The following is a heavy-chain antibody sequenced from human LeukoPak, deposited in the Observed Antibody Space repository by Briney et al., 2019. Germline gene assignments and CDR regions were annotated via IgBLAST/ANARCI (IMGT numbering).Heavy chain of an antibody. Sequence: SETLSLTCTVSGGSISSSSYYWGWIRQPPGKGLEWIGSIYYSGSTYYNPSLKSRVTISVDMSKKQFSLNVSSVTAADTAVYYCARPHRGYSYGFDYWGQGTLVTVSS. D-gene: IGHD5-18*01. CDR2: IYYSGST. CDR1: GGSISSSSYY. J-gene: IGHJ4*02. CDR3: ARPHRGYSYGFDY. V-gene: IGHV4-39*01.